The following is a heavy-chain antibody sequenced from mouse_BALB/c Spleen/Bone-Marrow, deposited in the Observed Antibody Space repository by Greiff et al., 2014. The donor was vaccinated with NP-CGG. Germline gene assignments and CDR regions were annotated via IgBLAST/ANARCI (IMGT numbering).Heavy chain of an antibody. CDR3: ARNRRHNNYAMDY. CDR1: GFSLTSYG. Sequence: QVQLQQPGPGLVAPSQSLSITCTVSGFSLTSYGVHWVRQPPGKGLEWLGVIWAGGSTNYNSALMSSLSINKDNSKSQVFLKMNSLQTDDTAMCYCARNRRHNNYAMDYWGQGTSVTVSS. J-gene: IGHJ4*01. CDR2: IWAGGST. V-gene: IGHV2-9*02. D-gene: IGHD1-3*01.